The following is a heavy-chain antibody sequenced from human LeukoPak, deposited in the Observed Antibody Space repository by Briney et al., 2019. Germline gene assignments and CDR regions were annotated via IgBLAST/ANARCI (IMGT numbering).Heavy chain of an antibody. Sequence: GGSLRLSCAASGFILNNYGVHWVRQAPGKGLEWVAVISYDGRYTYYADSVKGRFTISRDHSENMVYLQMDSLRAEDTAMYYCARDSCSGGSCYGGVAYYYYYYYMDVWGKGTTVTVSS. J-gene: IGHJ6*03. D-gene: IGHD2-15*01. CDR2: ISYDGRYT. CDR1: GFILNNYG. CDR3: ARDSCSGGSCYGGVAYYYYYYYMDV. V-gene: IGHV3-30*03.